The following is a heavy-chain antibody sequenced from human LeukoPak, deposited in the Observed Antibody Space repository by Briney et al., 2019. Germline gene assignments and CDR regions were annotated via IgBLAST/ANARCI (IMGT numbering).Heavy chain of an antibody. CDR2: ISSSSSYT. CDR1: GFTFSDYY. D-gene: IGHD1-26*01. J-gene: IGHJ3*02. V-gene: IGHV3-11*06. Sequence: GGSLRLSCAASGFTFSDYYMSWIRQAPGKGLEWVSYISSSSSYTNYADSVKGRFTISRDNAKNSLYLQMISLRDEDTAVYYCARYEVGAFDIWGQGTMVTVSS. CDR3: ARYEVGAFDI.